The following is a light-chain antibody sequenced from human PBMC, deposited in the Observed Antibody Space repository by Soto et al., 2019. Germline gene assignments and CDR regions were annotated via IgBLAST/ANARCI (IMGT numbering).Light chain of an antibody. V-gene: IGLV2-23*02. Sequence: QSVLTQPASVSGSPGQSITISCTGTSSDVGSYNLVSWYQQHLGKAPKLMIYEVSKRPSGVSNRFSGSKSGNTASLTISGLQAEDEADYYCCSYAGSSTFGPYVFGTGTKVTVL. CDR1: SSDVGSYNL. J-gene: IGLJ1*01. CDR2: EVS. CDR3: CSYAGSSTFGPYV.